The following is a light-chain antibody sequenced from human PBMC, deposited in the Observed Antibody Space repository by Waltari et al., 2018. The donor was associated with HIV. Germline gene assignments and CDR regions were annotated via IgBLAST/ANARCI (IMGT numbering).Light chain of an antibody. J-gene: IGKJ5*01. V-gene: IGKV2-28*01. CDR1: QRLLNSHGFNY. Sequence: DIVMTQSPLSLPVTPGEPASISCRYSQRLLNSHGFNYLDWYLQKPGQSPQLLIYLGSNRASGVPDRFSGSGSGTEFTLKISRVEAEDVGVYYCMQALQTPLITFGQGTRLEIK. CDR2: LGS. CDR3: MQALQTPLIT.